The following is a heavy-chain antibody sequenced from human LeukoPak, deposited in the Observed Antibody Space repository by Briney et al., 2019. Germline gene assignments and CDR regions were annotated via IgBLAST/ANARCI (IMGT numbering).Heavy chain of an antibody. CDR2: ISYDGSNK. CDR3: AKAPVTSCRGAFCYPFDS. Sequence: GGSLRLSCAASGFTFSSYAMHWVRQAPGKGLEWVAVISYDGSNKYYADSVKGRFTISRDNSRNTMYLQMNSLRVEDAAVYYCAKAPVTSCRGAFCYPFDSWGQGTLVTVSS. D-gene: IGHD2-15*01. J-gene: IGHJ4*02. V-gene: IGHV3-30*04. CDR1: GFTFSSYA.